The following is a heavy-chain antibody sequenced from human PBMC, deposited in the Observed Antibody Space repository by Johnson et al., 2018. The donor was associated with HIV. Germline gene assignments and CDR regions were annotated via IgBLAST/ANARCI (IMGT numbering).Heavy chain of an antibody. Sequence: VQLVESGGGLVQPGGSLRLSCAASGFTFSTYWMHWVRQPPGKGLVWVSRINTDGSATTYADSVRGRFTISRDNARNTLYLQMNRLRAEDTAVYYGAREGEPDGFDIWGQGTMVTVSS. CDR3: AREGEPDGFDI. CDR2: INTDGSAT. V-gene: IGHV3-74*01. D-gene: IGHD3-16*01. J-gene: IGHJ3*02. CDR1: GFTFSTYW.